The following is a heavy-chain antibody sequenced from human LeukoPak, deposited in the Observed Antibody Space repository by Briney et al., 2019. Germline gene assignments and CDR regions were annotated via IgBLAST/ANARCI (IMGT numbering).Heavy chain of an antibody. D-gene: IGHD6-13*01. V-gene: IGHV4-39*01. Sequence: SETLSLTCTVSGGSISTIIYSWGWIRQPPRKGLEWIVNFYSGGSTYYNPSLKSRVTMSADTSKNQFSLKLSSVTAADTAVYYCAKSRQLAKNYYFYYYMDVWGKGTTVTVSS. J-gene: IGHJ6*03. CDR1: GGSISTIIYS. CDR2: FYSGGST. CDR3: AKSRQLAKNYYFYYYMDV.